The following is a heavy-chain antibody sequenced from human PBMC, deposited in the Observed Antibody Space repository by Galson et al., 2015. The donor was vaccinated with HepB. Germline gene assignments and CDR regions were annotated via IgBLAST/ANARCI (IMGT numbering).Heavy chain of an antibody. V-gene: IGHV3-74*01. Sequence: SLRLSCAASGFTFSSYWIHWVRQAPGKGLVWVSRINSDASSTTYADSVKGRFTISRDNAKNTLYLQMNSLRAEDTAMYYCARGKGVAAVSPFDPWGQGTLVTVSS. D-gene: IGHD6-13*01. J-gene: IGHJ5*02. CDR2: INSDASST. CDR3: ARGKGVAAVSPFDP. CDR1: GFTFSSYW.